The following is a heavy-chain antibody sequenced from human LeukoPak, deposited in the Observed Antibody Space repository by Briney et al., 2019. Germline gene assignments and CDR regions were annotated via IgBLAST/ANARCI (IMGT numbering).Heavy chain of an antibody. CDR1: GSTFTSYW. CDR3: ARLSSSSLNAFDI. CDR2: IYPGESDT. D-gene: IGHD6-13*01. J-gene: IGHJ3*02. V-gene: IGHV5-51*01. Sequence: PGESLKISCQGSGSTFTSYWIGWARQLPGKGLEWMGIIYPGESDTRYSPSFQGQVTISADKSISTAYLQWSSLKASDTAMYYCARLSSSSLNAFDIWGQGTMVTVSS.